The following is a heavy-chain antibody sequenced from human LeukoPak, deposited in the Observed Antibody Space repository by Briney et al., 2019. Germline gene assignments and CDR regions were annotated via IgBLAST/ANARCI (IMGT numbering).Heavy chain of an antibody. CDR2: ISSSSSYI. CDR1: GFTLSSYS. D-gene: IGHD2-15*01. J-gene: IGHJ3*02. Sequence: TGGSLRLSCAASGFTLSSYSMHWVRQAPGKGLEWVSSISSSSSYIYYADSVKGRFTISRDNAKNSLYLQMNSLRAEDTAVYYCATQYSSGGSCYSLPDAFDIWGQGTMVTVSS. CDR3: ATQYSSGGSCYSLPDAFDI. V-gene: IGHV3-21*01.